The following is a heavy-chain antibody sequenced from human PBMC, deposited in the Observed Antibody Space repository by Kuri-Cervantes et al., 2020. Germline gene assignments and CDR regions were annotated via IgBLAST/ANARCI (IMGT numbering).Heavy chain of an antibody. CDR1: GYTFSNYW. CDR3: AKYCRYSSSWYAAHNYWYFDL. CDR2: IKEDGSQR. D-gene: IGHD6-13*01. J-gene: IGHJ2*01. V-gene: IGHV3-7*03. Sequence: GESLKISCAASGYTFSNYWMSWVRQAPGKGLEWVAQIKEDGSQRYYVESLKGRFTISRDNAKNSLFLQMNSLRAEDTAVYYCAKYCRYSSSWYAAHNYWYFDLWGRGTLVTVSS.